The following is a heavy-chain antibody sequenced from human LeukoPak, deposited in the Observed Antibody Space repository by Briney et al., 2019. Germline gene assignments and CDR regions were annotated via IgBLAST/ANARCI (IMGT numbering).Heavy chain of an antibody. J-gene: IGHJ5*02. V-gene: IGHV4-34*01. CDR3: ARGSSSWYKDNWFDP. D-gene: IGHD6-13*01. CDR2: INHSGST. Sequence: SETLSLTCAVYGGSFSGYYWSWLRQPPGKGLEWIGEINHSGSTNYNPSLKSRVTISVDTSKNQFSLKLSSVTAADTAVYYCARGSSSWYKDNWFDPWGQGTLVTVSS. CDR1: GGSFSGYY.